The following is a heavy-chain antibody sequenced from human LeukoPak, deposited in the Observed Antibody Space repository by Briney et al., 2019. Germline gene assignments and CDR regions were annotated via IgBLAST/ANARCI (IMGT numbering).Heavy chain of an antibody. V-gene: IGHV1-18*01. D-gene: IGHD2-2*01. J-gene: IGHJ6*02. CDR2: ISADNGNT. CDR1: GYTFNSDD. CDR3: ARGTPYYYGMDV. Sequence: VASVKVSCKASGYTFNSDDISWVRQAPGQGLEWMGRISADNGNTNYAQKVQGRVTMTTDTSTTTAYMELRSLGSDDTAVYYCARGTPYYYGMDVWGQGTTVTVSS.